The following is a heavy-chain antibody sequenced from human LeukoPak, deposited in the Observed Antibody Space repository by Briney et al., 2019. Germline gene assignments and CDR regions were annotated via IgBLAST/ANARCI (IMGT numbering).Heavy chain of an antibody. CDR1: GFTFSSYA. CDR2: ISYDGSNK. V-gene: IGHV3-30-3*01. J-gene: IGHJ4*02. CDR3: VKGVEWLRSWF. Sequence: GRSLRLSCAASGFTFSSYAMHWVRQAPGKGLEWVAVISYDGSNKYYADSVKGRFTISRDNSKNTLYLQMNSLRGEDTAIYYCVKGVEWLRSWFWGQGTLVTVSS. D-gene: IGHD5-12*01.